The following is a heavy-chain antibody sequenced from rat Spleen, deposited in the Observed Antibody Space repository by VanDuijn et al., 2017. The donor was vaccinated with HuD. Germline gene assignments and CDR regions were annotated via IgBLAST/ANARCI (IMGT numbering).Heavy chain of an antibody. D-gene: IGHD1-11*01. V-gene: IGHV5-7*01. CDR2: IIYDGSFT. CDR3: ARHEDYGGYSRDYFGY. CDR1: GFTFSDYA. J-gene: IGHJ2*01. Sequence: EVQLVESGGGLVQPGRSLKLSCTASGFTFSDYAMAWVRQTPTKGLEWVATIIYDGSFTYYRDSVKGRFTLSRDNTRNTLYLQMDSLKSEDTATYYCARHEDYGGYSRDYFGYWGQGVMVTVSS.